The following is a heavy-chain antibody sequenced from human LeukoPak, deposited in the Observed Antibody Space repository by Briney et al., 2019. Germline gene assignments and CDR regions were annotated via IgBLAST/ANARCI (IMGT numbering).Heavy chain of an antibody. Sequence: SDTLSLTCAVYVGFYSGYYWSWISQPPGKGLEWIGEINHSGSTNQYPALKSQVNISVDPSKHQFSLRLGPVTAAGTALYYFSGGPRGGQRLHPRPQVKAHRIYYTGMDVWGQGTTATASS. CDR2: INHSGST. CDR3: SGGPRGGQRLHPRPQVKAHRIYYTGMDV. J-gene: IGHJ6*02. D-gene: IGHD6-25*01. V-gene: IGHV4-34*01. CDR1: VGFYSGYY.